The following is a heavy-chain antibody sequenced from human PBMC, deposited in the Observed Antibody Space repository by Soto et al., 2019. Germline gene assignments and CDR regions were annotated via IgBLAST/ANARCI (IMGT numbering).Heavy chain of an antibody. V-gene: IGHV3-30-3*01. CDR3: ARGDREDIAVVVGVRPGEYGVDV. J-gene: IGHJ6*02. CDR2: ISYDGSNK. Sequence: QVQLVESGGGVVQPGRSLRLSCAASGFTFRNYAMHWVRQAPGKGLECVAVISYDGSNKFYRDYVKGRFTISRDNSKNKLYLKINSLRYEDTAVYYCARGDREDIAVVVGVRPGEYGVDVWGQGTTVTVSS. CDR1: GFTFRNYA. D-gene: IGHD2-15*01.